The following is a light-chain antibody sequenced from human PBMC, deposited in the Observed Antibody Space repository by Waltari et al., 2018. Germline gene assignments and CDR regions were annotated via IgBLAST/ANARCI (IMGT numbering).Light chain of an antibody. J-gene: IGKJ2*01. CDR1: QNLLCGSNNKNY. CDR3: QQYCTPPST. V-gene: IGKV4-1*01. CDR2: WAS. Sequence: DIVMTQSPDSLAVSLGERATLNCRSSQNLLCGSNNKNYLAWYQHKPGQPPKLLISWASTRESGVPDRFSGSGSGTDCTLTVTSLQPEDVAVYYCQQYCTPPSTFGQWTKLEIK.